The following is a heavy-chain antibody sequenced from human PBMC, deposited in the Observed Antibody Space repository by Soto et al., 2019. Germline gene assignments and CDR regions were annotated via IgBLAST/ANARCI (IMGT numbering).Heavy chain of an antibody. J-gene: IGHJ6*02. CDR2: IGSADDP. CDR1: GFTFSTYD. Sequence: EVQLVESGGGVVQPGGSLRLSCAASGFTFSTYDMHWVRQATGKGLEWVSAIGSADDPYYLGSVKGRFTISRENANNSLYLQMKSLGAGDTAVYYCARAYSGRLPRRADYYFALDVWGQGTTVTVSS. V-gene: IGHV3-13*05. CDR3: ARAYSGRLPRRADYYFALDV. D-gene: IGHD2-15*01.